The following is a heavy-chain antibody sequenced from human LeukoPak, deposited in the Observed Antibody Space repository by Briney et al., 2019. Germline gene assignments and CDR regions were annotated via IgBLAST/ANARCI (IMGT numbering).Heavy chain of an antibody. CDR2: SSAYNGNT. V-gene: IGHV1-18*01. J-gene: IGHJ5*02. Sequence: ASVKVSCKASGYTFTSYGISWVRQSPGQGVEWMGWSSAYNGNTNYAQKLQGRVTMTTDTSTSTAYMELTSLRSDDTAVYYCARVVEQQLVRGLDWFDPWGQGTLVTVSS. CDR1: GYTFTSYG. CDR3: ARVVEQQLVRGLDWFDP. D-gene: IGHD6-13*01.